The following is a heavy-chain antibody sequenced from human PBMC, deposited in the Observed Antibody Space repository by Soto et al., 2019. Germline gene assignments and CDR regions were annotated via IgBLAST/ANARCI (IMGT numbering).Heavy chain of an antibody. V-gene: IGHV3-7*03. J-gene: IGHJ6*02. CDR2: IKEEGSEK. Sequence: RSCVGYGFRLSNYCMSLVRQAPGKGLEWGANIKEEGSEKSYVESVKGRFTISRDNAKNSLYLPVNSLRDEDTAVYYCARPRLRGMVVWGQGTMVTVSS. CDR3: ARPRLRGMVV. D-gene: IGHD3-10*01. CDR1: GFRLSNYC.